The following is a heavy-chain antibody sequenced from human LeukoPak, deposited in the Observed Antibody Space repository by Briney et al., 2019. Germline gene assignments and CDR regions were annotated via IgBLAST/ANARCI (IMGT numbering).Heavy chain of an antibody. CDR2: IYYSGST. Sequence: SETLSLPFTVSGGSIRSGDYSWNWIRQHPGKGLEWIWYIYYSGSTYYNPSLTSRVTMSVDTSKNQFSLKLSSVTAADTAIYYCARDHTETSSLNFRNYYYYGMDIWGQGTTVIVSS. V-gene: IGHV4-31*03. D-gene: IGHD4-11*01. J-gene: IGHJ6*02. CDR1: GGSIRSGDYS. CDR3: ARDHTETSSLNFRNYYYYGMDI.